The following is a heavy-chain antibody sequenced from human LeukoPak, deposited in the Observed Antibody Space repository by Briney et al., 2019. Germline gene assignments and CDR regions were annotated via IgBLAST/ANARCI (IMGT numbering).Heavy chain of an antibody. CDR2: IYTSGST. CDR3: ARDSREEGRFDY. J-gene: IGHJ4*02. CDR1: GGSISSYY. V-gene: IGHV4-4*07. Sequence: SETLSLTCTFSGGSISSYYWSWIRQPAGKGLEWIGRIYTSGSTNYNPSLKSRVTMSVDTSKNQFSLKLSSVTAADTAVYYCARDSREEGRFDYWGQGTLVTVSS.